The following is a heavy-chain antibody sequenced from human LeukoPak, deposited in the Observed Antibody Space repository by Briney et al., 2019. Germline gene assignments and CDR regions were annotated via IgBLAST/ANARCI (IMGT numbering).Heavy chain of an antibody. V-gene: IGHV3-9*01. CDR3: AKDIASGHHDMDV. Sequence: GGSLRLSCAVSGFTFDDYAVHWVRQAPGKGLEWVSGISWNSGSVGYADSVKGRFTISRDNAKNSLHLQMNSLRAEDTALYYCAKDIASGHHDMDVWGQGTTVTVSS. CDR1: GFTFDDYA. J-gene: IGHJ6*02. D-gene: IGHD3-10*01. CDR2: ISWNSGSV.